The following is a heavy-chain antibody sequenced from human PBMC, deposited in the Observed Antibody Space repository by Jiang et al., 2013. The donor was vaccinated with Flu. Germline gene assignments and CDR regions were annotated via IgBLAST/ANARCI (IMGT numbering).Heavy chain of an antibody. D-gene: IGHD2-21*01. CDR1: GDSVSSNS. J-gene: IGHJ4*02. CDR3: TRAPHGWGSDK. Sequence: SQTLSLTCAISGDSVSSNSWNWIRQSPSRGLEWLGRTYYRSKWYFDYAVSMRSRIIINPDTSKNQFSLQLNSVTPEDTALYYCTRAPHGWGSDKWGQGTLVTVS. CDR2: TYYRSKWYF. V-gene: IGHV6-1*01.